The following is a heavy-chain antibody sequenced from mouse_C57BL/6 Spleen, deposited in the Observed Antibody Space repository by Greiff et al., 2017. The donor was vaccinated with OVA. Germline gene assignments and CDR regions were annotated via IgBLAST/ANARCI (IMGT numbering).Heavy chain of an antibody. J-gene: IGHJ3*01. CDR1: GYTFTSYW. V-gene: IGHV1-55*01. D-gene: IGHD2-5*01. Sequence: VQLQQPGAELVKPGASVKMSCKASGYTFTSYWITWVKQRPGQGLEWIGDIYPGSGSTNYNEKFKSKATLTVDTSSSTAYMQLSSLTSEDSAVDYCARGYSNLAWFAYWGQGTLVTVSA. CDR2: IYPGSGST. CDR3: ARGYSNLAWFAY.